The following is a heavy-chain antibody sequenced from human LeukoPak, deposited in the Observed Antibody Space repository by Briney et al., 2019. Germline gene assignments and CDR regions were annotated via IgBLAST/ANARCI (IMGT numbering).Heavy chain of an antibody. CDR2: IYYSGST. CDR3: SRESGAFSPFGY. V-gene: IGHV4-31*03. Sequence: SQTLSLTCTVSGGSISSGGYYWSSIRQHPAKGVEWIGYIYYSGSTYYNPSLKSRVTLSVDTSKNQFSLKLSSVTAADTAVYYCSRESGAFSPFGYWGQGTLVTVHS. J-gene: IGHJ4*02. D-gene: IGHD1-26*01. CDR1: GGSISSGGYY.